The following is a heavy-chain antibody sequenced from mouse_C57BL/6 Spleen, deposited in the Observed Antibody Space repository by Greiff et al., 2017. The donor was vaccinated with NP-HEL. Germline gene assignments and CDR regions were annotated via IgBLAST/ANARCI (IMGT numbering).Heavy chain of an antibody. V-gene: IGHV1-82*01. D-gene: IGHD1-1*01. CDR2: IYPGDGDT. J-gene: IGHJ4*01. CDR1: SYAFSSSW. Sequence: QVQLQQSGPELVKPGASVKISCKASSYAFSSSWMNWVKQRPGKGLEWIGRIYPGDGDTNYNGKFKGKATLTADKSSSTAYMQLSSLTSEDSAVYFCARSITTVGTMDYWGQGTSVTVSS. CDR3: ARSITTVGTMDY.